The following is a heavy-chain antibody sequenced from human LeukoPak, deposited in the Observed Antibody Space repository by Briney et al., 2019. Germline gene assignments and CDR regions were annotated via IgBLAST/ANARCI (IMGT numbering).Heavy chain of an antibody. CDR1: GYTFTGYY. Sequence: ASVKVSCKASGYTFTGYYMHWVRQAPGQGLEWMGLINPNSGGTNYAQKFQGRVTMTRDTAISTAYMELSRLRSDDTAVYYCAILQVPYSSGWLQDAFDYWGQGTLVTVSS. J-gene: IGHJ4*02. CDR3: AILQVPYSSGWLQDAFDY. V-gene: IGHV1-2*06. CDR2: INPNSGGT. D-gene: IGHD6-19*01.